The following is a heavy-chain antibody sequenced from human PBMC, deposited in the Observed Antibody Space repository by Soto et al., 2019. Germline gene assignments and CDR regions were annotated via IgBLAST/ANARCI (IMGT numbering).Heavy chain of an antibody. CDR3: AREGIEARIPTD. V-gene: IGHV1-2*02. CDR2: INPNGGGT. Sequence: QVQVVQSGAEVKKPGASVKVSCKASGYTFTGYYFHWVRHAPGQGLEWLGWINPNGGGTNYAPDFQGRITMTRDASINPAYLEVTRLRSEDTAVYYCAREGIEARIPTDWGQGTLVTVSS. CDR1: GYTFTGYY. J-gene: IGHJ4*02. D-gene: IGHD2-21*01.